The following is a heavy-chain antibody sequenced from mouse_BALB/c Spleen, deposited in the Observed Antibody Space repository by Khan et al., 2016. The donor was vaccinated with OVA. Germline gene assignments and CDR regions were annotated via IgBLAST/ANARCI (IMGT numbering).Heavy chain of an antibody. Sequence: EVELVESGGDFVRPGGSLKLSCAASGFTFSTYGMSWVRQTPDKRLEWVATINTGGAYTYYPDSVKGRFTISRANAKNTLYLQLISLKSEDTAIYYCARLAYYYNSEGFAYWGQGTLVTVSA. D-gene: IGHD1-1*01. CDR1: GFTFSTYG. CDR2: INTGGAYT. CDR3: ARLAYYYNSEGFAY. J-gene: IGHJ3*01. V-gene: IGHV5-6*01.